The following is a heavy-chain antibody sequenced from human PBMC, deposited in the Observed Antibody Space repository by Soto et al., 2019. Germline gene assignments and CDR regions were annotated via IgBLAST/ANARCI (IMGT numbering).Heavy chain of an antibody. J-gene: IGHJ5*02. Sequence: SETLSLTCTVSGGSISTYYWNWIRQSPGKGLEWNGYIFYSGNTNYNPSLKSRVILSVDTSKNQFSLKLRSVTAADTAVYYCARAPRAVANPNWFDPWGQGTPVTVSS. CDR3: ARAPRAVANPNWFDP. V-gene: IGHV4-59*01. CDR1: GGSISTYY. CDR2: IFYSGNT. D-gene: IGHD6-19*01.